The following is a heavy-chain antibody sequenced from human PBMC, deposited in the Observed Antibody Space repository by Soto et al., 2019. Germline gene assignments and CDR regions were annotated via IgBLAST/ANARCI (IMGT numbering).Heavy chain of an antibody. J-gene: IGHJ6*02. D-gene: IGHD2-15*01. Sequence: QVQLQQWGAGLLKPSETLSLTCAVYGGSFSGYYWSWIRQPPGKGLEWIGEINHRGSTNYNPSLKSRATISVDTSKNQFSLKVSSVTAADTAVYYCARGGYCSGGSCKYGMDVWGQGTTVTVSS. V-gene: IGHV4-34*01. CDR2: INHRGST. CDR1: GGSFSGYY. CDR3: ARGGYCSGGSCKYGMDV.